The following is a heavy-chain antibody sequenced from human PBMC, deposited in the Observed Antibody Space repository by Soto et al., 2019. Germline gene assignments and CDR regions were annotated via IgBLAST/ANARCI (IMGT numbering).Heavy chain of an antibody. CDR1: GGSFSGYY. CDR2: INHSGST. D-gene: IGHD3-10*01. J-gene: IGHJ4*02. CDR3: ARGYGRKFDY. Sequence: SETLSLTCAIYGGSFSGYYWSWLRQPPGKGLEWIGEINHSGSTNYNPSLKSRVTISADTSKNQFSLKLSSVTAADTAVYYCARGYGRKFDYWGQGTLVPVSP. V-gene: IGHV4-34*01.